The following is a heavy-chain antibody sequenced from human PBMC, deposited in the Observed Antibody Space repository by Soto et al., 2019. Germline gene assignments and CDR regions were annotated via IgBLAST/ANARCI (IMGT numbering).Heavy chain of an antibody. CDR3: ARDIAPVYS. CDR2: INHSGST. D-gene: IGHD2-21*01. J-gene: IGHJ4*02. V-gene: IGHV4-34*01. CDR1: GGSFSDYF. Sequence: SETLSLTCAVYGGSFSDYFWTWIRQPPGKGLEWIGEINHSGSTNYNPSLKSRVTISVDTSKNQFSLKLSSVTAADTAVYYCARDIAPVYSWGQGTLVTASS.